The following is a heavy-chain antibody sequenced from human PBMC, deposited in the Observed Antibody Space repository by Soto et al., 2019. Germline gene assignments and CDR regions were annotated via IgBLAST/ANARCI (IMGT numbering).Heavy chain of an antibody. V-gene: IGHV1-69*13. CDR2: IIPIFGTA. D-gene: IGHD2-2*03. CDR3: ARDGSPEAGYFDY. Sequence: SVKGYWKASGGTLCSYAISWVRQAPGQGLEWMGGIIPIFGTANYAQKFQGRVTITADESTSTAYMELSSLRSEDTAVYYCARDGSPEAGYFDYWGQGTLVTVSS. J-gene: IGHJ4*02. CDR1: GGTLCSYA.